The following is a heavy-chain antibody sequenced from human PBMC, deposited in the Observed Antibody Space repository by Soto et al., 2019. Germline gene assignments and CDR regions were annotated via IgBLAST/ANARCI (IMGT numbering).Heavy chain of an antibody. CDR1: GCSISSGDYY. D-gene: IGHD3-10*01. V-gene: IGHV4-30-4*01. J-gene: IGHJ4*02. CDR3: ARDSLLWFGESLR. CDR2: IYYSGST. Sequence: TSETLSLTCTVSGCSISSGDYYWSWIRQPPGKGLEWIGYIYYSGSTYYNPSLKSRVTISVDTSKNQFSLKLSSVTAADTAVYYCARDSLLWFGESLRWGQGTLVTVSS.